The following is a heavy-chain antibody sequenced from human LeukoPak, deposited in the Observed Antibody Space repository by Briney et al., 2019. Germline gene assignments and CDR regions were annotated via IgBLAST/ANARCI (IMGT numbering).Heavy chain of an antibody. D-gene: IGHD3-22*01. CDR1: GGSISSGDYY. CDR3: ASLYYYDTRAPFDY. Sequence: SETLSLTCTVSGGSISSGDYYWSWIRQPPGKGLEWIGNIYYSGSTYYNPSLKSRVTISVDTSKNQFSLKLSSVTAADTAVYYCASLYYYDTRAPFDYWGQGTLVTVSS. J-gene: IGHJ4*02. CDR2: IYYSGST. V-gene: IGHV4-30-4*01.